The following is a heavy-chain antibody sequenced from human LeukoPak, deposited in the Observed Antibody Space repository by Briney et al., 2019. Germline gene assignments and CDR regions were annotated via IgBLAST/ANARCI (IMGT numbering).Heavy chain of an antibody. V-gene: IGHV4-59*01. Sequence: SETLSLTCTVSGGSISSYYWNWVRQPPGKGLEWIGYIHYTGATNYNPSLKSRVTISVDTSMNQFSLKLSSVTAADTAVYYCATYYYDSSGMRAYWGQGTLVTVSS. CDR3: ATYYYDSSGMRAY. CDR1: GGSISSYY. J-gene: IGHJ4*02. CDR2: IHYTGAT. D-gene: IGHD3-22*01.